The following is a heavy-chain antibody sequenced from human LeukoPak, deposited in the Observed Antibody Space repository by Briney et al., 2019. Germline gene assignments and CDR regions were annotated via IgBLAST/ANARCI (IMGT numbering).Heavy chain of an antibody. CDR3: AKGPNFGSWRAVHY. CDR2: ISGDGVT. D-gene: IGHD3-10*01. V-gene: IGHV3-23*01. CDR1: EFSFGSYD. J-gene: IGHJ4*02. Sequence: GGSLILSCAASEFSFGSYDMSWVRQTLEKGLEWVSSISGDGVTFYADSVKGRFTISRDKSKNTLYLQMNSLRTDDTAIYYCAKGPNFGSWRAVHYWGQGSLVTVSS.